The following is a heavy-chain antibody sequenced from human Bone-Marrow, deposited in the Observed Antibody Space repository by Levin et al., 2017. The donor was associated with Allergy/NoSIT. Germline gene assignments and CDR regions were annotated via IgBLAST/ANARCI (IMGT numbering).Heavy chain of an antibody. CDR1: GFTFSSYG. J-gene: IGHJ4*02. D-gene: IGHD1-14*01. V-gene: IGHV3-30*18. CDR3: AKDKARTRYLES. Sequence: GESLKISCAASGFTFSSYGMFWVRQAPGKGLEWVAIISYDGTNTYYGDSVKGRFTISRDNSKNTVYLQMSSLRAEDTAVYFCAKDKARTRYLESWGQGTLVTVSS. CDR2: ISYDGTNT.